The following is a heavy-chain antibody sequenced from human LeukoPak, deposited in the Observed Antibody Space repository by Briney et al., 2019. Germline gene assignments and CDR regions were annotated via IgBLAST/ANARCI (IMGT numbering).Heavy chain of an antibody. Sequence: SETLSLTCAVYGGSFSGYYWSWIRQPPGKGLEWIGEINHSGSTNYNPSLKSRVTISVDTSKNQFSLKLSSVTAADTAVYYCARNSGWYYMDVWGKGTTVTISS. CDR1: GGSFSGYY. V-gene: IGHV4-34*01. CDR2: INHSGST. D-gene: IGHD6-19*01. J-gene: IGHJ6*03. CDR3: ARNSGWYYMDV.